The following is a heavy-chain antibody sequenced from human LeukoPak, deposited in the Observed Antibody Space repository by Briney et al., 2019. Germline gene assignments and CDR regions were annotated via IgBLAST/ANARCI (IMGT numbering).Heavy chain of an antibody. V-gene: IGHV3-23*01. Sequence: PGGSLRLSCAASGFTFSSYAMSWVRQAPGKGLEWVSGISVGGGSTYYADSVKGRFTISRDNSKNTLYLQMNSLRAEDTAVYYCAKMGVGSPLTPYDAFDIWGQGTMVTVFS. CDR2: ISVGGGST. D-gene: IGHD3-3*01. CDR3: AKMGVGSPLTPYDAFDI. J-gene: IGHJ3*02. CDR1: GFTFSSYA.